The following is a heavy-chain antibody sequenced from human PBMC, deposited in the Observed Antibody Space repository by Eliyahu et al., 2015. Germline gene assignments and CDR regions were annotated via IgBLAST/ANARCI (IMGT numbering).Heavy chain of an antibody. V-gene: IGHV2-5*01. J-gene: IGHJ4*02. CDR3: AHSGTYHDILTGYSTLFDY. D-gene: IGHD3-9*01. CDR2: IYWNDDK. Sequence: QITLKESGPALVXPTQTLTLTCXFSGFSLTTSGVGGGWIRQPPGKALEWLALIYWNDDKRYSQSLKSRLTITKDTSKNQVVLTMTNMDPVDTATYYCAHSGTYHDILTGYSTLFDYWGQGTLVTVSS. CDR1: GFSLTTSGVG.